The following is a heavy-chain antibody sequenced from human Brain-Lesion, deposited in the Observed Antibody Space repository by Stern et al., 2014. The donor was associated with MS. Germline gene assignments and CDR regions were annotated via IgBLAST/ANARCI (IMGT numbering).Heavy chain of an antibody. V-gene: IGHV4-39*01. D-gene: IGHD2-15*01. CDR1: GGSVSSTSYA. CDR3: AGEEDIRYCSGGSCTGNWFDP. CDR2: IYYSGNT. Sequence: VQLVESGPGLVKPSETLSLTCTVAGGSVSSTSYAWAWIRQPPGKGLEWIGTIYYSGNTYYSPSLKSRLTLSPDTSKNQFFLQLRSVTAADTAVYYCAGEEDIRYCSGGSCTGNWFDPWGQGTLVTVSS. J-gene: IGHJ5*02.